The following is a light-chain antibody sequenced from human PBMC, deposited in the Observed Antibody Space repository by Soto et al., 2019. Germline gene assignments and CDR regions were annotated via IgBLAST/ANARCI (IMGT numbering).Light chain of an antibody. V-gene: IGKV1-16*01. CDR2: GAS. Sequence: DIQMTQSPSSLSASVGDRVTITCRTSQPISDYLNWYQQKPGKAPSLLIYGASTLQSGVPSRFSGSGSGTEFTLTISSLQPDDFATYYCQQYNSYPLTFGGGTKVDIK. CDR3: QQYNSYPLT. CDR1: QPISDY. J-gene: IGKJ4*01.